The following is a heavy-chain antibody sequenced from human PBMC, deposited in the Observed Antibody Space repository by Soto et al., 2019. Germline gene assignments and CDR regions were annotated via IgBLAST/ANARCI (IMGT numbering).Heavy chain of an antibody. J-gene: IGHJ4*02. CDR3: ARDLGSSGYYPNFDY. CDR1: GFTFSSYA. CDR2: ISYDGSNK. D-gene: IGHD3-22*01. V-gene: IGHV3-30-3*01. Sequence: LRLSCAASGFTFSSYAMHWVRQAPGKGLEWVAVISYDGSNKYYADSVKGRFTISRDNSKNTLYLQMNSLRAEDTAVYYCARDLGSSGYYPNFDYWGQGTLVTVSS.